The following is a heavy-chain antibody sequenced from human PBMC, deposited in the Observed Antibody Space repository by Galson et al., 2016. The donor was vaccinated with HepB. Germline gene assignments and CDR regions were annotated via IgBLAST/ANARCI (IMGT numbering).Heavy chain of an antibody. V-gene: IGHV4-39*01. J-gene: IGHJ5*02. CDR3: ASHGPGVRGWWGKWFDP. CDR1: GGSISSTNYF. D-gene: IGHD2-8*02. Sequence: SETLSLTCTVSGGSISSTNYFWGWIRQPPGKGLDWIGSISYSGTTYYNPSLRSRVTIPADTSKNQISLNLRSVTATDTAVYYCASHGPGVRGWWGKWFDPWGQGTLVTVSS. CDR2: ISYSGTT.